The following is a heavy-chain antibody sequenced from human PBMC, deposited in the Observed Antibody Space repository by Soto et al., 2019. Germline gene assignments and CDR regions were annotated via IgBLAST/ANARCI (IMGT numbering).Heavy chain of an antibody. CDR1: GYTFTSYG. V-gene: IGHV1-18*04. D-gene: IGHD6-13*01. J-gene: IGHJ6*02. CDR3: ARGGPQLVGYYYSYGMDV. Sequence: GASVKVSCKASGYTFTSYGISWVRQAPGQGLEWMGWISAYNGNTNYAQKLQGRVTMTTDTSTSTAYMELRSLRSDDTAVYYCARGGPQLVGYYYSYGMDVWGQGTTVTVSS. CDR2: ISAYNGNT.